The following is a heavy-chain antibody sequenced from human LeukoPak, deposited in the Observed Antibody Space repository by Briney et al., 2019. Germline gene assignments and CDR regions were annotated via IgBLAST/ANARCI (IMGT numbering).Heavy chain of an antibody. CDR1: GFTFTSYT. Sequence: GGSLRLSCAASGFTFTSYTMNWVRQAPGKGLEWLSSISSSNSDISYADSVKGRFTISRDNAKNSLYLQMNSLRAEDTAVYYCARDSKTVYYYYGMDVWGQGTTVTVSS. V-gene: IGHV3-21*01. CDR3: ARDSKTVYYYYGMDV. CDR2: ISSSNSDI. J-gene: IGHJ6*02.